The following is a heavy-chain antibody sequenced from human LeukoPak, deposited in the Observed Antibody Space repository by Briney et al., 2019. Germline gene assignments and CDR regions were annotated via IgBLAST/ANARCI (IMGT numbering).Heavy chain of an antibody. CDR1: GFRLSDYW. CDR2: IKEDGREE. D-gene: IGHD2-15*01. Sequence: PGGSLRLSCEASGFRLSDYWMTWVRPAPGKGLEWVANIKEDGREEYYVDSVKGRFTLSKDNAKNSVYLQMNSLGAEDTAVYYCARGWGEKGYCRGGTCNNPQFDYWGQGILVTVSS. V-gene: IGHV3-7*01. CDR3: ARGWGEKGYCRGGTCNNPQFDY. J-gene: IGHJ4*02.